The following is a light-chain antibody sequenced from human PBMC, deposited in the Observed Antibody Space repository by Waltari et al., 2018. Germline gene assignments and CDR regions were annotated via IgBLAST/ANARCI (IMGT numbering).Light chain of an antibody. V-gene: IGLV1-40*01. J-gene: IGLJ2*01. Sequence: QSVLTQPPSVSGAPGQRVTISCTGSSSNIGAGYDVHWYQQPPGTAPKLPMHGNGNRPSGVPDRFSGSKSGTSASLAITGLQAEDEADYYCQSYDSSLSGSRVFGGGTKLTVL. CDR3: QSYDSSLSGSRV. CDR1: SSNIGAGYD. CDR2: GNG.